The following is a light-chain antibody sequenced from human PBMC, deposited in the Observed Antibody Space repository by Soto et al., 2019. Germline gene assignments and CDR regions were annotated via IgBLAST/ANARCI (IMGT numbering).Light chain of an antibody. CDR1: SRDVGGYNY. CDR2: DVI. V-gene: IGLV2-14*01. J-gene: IGLJ1*01. CDR3: SSYTSSILYV. Sequence: QSALTHPASVSGSPGQSITISCTGTSRDVGGYNYVSWYQQHPGKAPKLMIYDVINRPSGVSNRFSGSKSGNTASLTISGRQAEYDADYYCSSYTSSILYVFGTGTKRTV.